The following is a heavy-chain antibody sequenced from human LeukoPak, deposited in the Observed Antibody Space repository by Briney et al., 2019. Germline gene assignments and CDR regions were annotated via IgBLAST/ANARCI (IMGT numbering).Heavy chain of an antibody. CDR1: GYTFSTYD. V-gene: IGHV1-8*01. CDR2: MNPNSGNT. J-gene: IGHJ5*02. D-gene: IGHD6-13*01. Sequence: VASVKVSFKASGYTFSTYDINWVRQATGQGLEGVGWMNPNSGNTGYAQKFQGRVTMTRNTSISTAYMELSSLRSEDTAVYYCARKAIVAAGINWFDPWGQGTLVTVSS. CDR3: ARKAIVAAGINWFDP.